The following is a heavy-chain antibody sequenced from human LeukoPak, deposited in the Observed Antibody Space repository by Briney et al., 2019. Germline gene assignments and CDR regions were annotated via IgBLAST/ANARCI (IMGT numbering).Heavy chain of an antibody. D-gene: IGHD5-18*01. Sequence: NPGGSLRLSCAASGFTFSSYSMNWVRQAPGKGLEWVSSISSSSSYIYYADSVKGRFTISRDNAKNSLYLQMNSLRAEDTAVYYCARDRLVRRGYSYGTFDYWGQGTLVTVSS. CDR2: ISSSSSYI. CDR3: ARDRLVRRGYSYGTFDY. CDR1: GFTFSSYS. J-gene: IGHJ4*02. V-gene: IGHV3-21*01.